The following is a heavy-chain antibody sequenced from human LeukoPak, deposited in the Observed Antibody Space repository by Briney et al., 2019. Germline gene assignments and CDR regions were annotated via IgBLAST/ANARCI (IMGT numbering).Heavy chain of an antibody. J-gene: IGHJ3*02. CDR2: INPNSGGT. CDR3: AKSYDYVWGSYRSGAFDI. D-gene: IGHD3-16*02. CDR1: GYTFTGYY. V-gene: IGHV1-2*02. Sequence: ASVKVSCKASGYTFTGYYMHWVRQAPGQGLEWMGWINPNSGGTNYAQKFQGRVTMTRGTSISTAYMELSRLRSDDTAVYYCAKSYDYVWGSYRSGAFDIWGQGTMVTVSS.